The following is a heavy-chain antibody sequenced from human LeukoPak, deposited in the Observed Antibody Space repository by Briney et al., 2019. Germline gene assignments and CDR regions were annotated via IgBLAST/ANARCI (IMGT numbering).Heavy chain of an antibody. D-gene: IGHD6-6*01. CDR3: ARGRIAALTDY. CDR2: ISAYNGNT. J-gene: IGHJ4*02. Sequence: GASVKVSCKASGYTFTSYGISWVRQAPGQGLEGMGWISAYNGNTNYAQKLQGRVTITTDTSTSPAYMELRSLRSDDTAVYYCARGRIAALTDYWGQGTLVTVSS. V-gene: IGHV1-18*01. CDR1: GYTFTSYG.